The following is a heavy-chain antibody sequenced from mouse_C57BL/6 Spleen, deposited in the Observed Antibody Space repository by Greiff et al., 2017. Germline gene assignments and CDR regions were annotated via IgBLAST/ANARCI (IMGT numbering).Heavy chain of an antibody. CDR1: GYTFTSYT. CDR2: INPSSGYT. V-gene: IGHV1-4*01. CDR3: ARGDYGSYWYFDV. J-gene: IGHJ1*03. D-gene: IGHD2-2*01. Sequence: VQLQESGAELARPGASVKMSCKASGYTFTSYTMHWVKQRPGQGLEWIGYINPSSGYTKYKQKFKDKATLTADKSSSTAYMQLSSLTSEDSAVYYCARGDYGSYWYFDVWGTGTTVTVSS.